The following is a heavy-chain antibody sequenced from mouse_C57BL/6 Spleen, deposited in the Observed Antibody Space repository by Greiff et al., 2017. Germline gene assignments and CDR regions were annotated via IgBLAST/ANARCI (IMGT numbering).Heavy chain of an antibody. J-gene: IGHJ4*01. CDR1: GFTFSDYG. CDR2: ISSGSSTI. Sequence: EVQLQESGGGLVKPGGSLKLSCAASGFTFSDYGMHWVRQAPEKGLEWVAYISSGSSTIYYADTVKGRFTISRDNATNTLFLQMTSLRSEYTAMYFCVRGGYGSSSGAMGYWGQGASVSVSS. V-gene: IGHV5-17*01. CDR3: VRGGYGSSSGAMGY. D-gene: IGHD1-1*01.